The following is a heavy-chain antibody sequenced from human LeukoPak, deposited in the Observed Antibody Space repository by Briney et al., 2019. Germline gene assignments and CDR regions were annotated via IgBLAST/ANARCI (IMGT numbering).Heavy chain of an antibody. J-gene: IGHJ4*02. D-gene: IGHD1-7*01. CDR3: AKGGVNNWNYVFLDY. Sequence: GGSLRLSCAASGFTFSIYAMSWVRPAPGKGLEWVSAISGSGGRTSYADSVKGRFTISRDNSKNTLYLQMNSLRAEDTAVYYCAKGGVNNWNYVFLDYWGQGTLVTVSS. CDR1: GFTFSIYA. V-gene: IGHV3-23*01. CDR2: ISGSGGRT.